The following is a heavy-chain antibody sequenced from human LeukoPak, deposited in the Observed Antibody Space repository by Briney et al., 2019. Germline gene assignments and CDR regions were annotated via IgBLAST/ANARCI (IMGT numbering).Heavy chain of an antibody. D-gene: IGHD6-19*01. V-gene: IGHV3-30*04. Sequence: GRSLRLFCAASGFTFRSYAMHWVRQAPGKGLEWVAVISYDGSNKYYAESVKGRFTISRDNSKNTLYLQMNSLIAEDTAVYYCAKTIAVAGTGFDYWGQGTLVTVSS. CDR2: ISYDGSNK. CDR1: GFTFRSYA. CDR3: AKTIAVAGTGFDY. J-gene: IGHJ4*02.